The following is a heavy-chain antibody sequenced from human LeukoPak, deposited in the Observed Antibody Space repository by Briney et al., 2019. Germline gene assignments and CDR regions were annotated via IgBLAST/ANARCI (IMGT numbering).Heavy chain of an antibody. CDR2: INPNNGGT. V-gene: IGHV1-2*06. CDR3: AVVSGNGAYDY. CDR1: GYTFTGYY. Sequence: ASVKVSCKASGYTFTGYYMHWVRQAPGQGLEWMGRINPNNGGTNYAQKFQGRVTMTGDTSISTAYMELSRLRFDDTAVYYCAVVSGNGAYDYWGQGTLVTVSS. J-gene: IGHJ4*02. D-gene: IGHD4-23*01.